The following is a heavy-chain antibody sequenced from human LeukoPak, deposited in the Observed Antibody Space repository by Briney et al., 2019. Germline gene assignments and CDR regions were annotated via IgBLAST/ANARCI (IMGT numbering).Heavy chain of an antibody. CDR1: GGSISSNNYY. Sequence: SETLSLTCTVSGGSISSNNYYWGWIRQPPGKGLEWIGSIYYSGSTYYNPSLKSRVTISVDTSKNQFSLKLSSVTAADTAVYYCARERHYDILTGSAPDAFDIWGQGTMVTVSS. J-gene: IGHJ3*02. CDR3: ARERHYDILTGSAPDAFDI. V-gene: IGHV4-39*07. CDR2: IYYSGST. D-gene: IGHD3-9*01.